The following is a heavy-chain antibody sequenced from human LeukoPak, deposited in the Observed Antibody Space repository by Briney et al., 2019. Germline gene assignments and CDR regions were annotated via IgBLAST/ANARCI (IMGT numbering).Heavy chain of an antibody. V-gene: IGHV4-61*02. CDR3: ARDGGGCSSTSCYLYYFDY. Sequence: SETLSLTCTVSGGSISSGSYYWSWIRQPAGRGLEWIGRIYTSGSTNYNPSLKSRVTISVDTSKNQFSLKLSSVTAADTAVYYCARDGGGCSSTSCYLYYFDYWGQGTLVTVSS. J-gene: IGHJ4*02. CDR1: GGSISSGSYY. CDR2: IYTSGST. D-gene: IGHD2-2*01.